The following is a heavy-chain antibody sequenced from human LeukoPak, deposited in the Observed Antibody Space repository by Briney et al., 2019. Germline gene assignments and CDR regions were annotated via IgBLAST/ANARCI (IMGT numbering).Heavy chain of an antibody. V-gene: IGHV5-51*01. CDR2: IFPGDSET. CDR3: ATSESQTRFDY. D-gene: IGHD1/OR15-1a*01. CDR1: GYSFTTHW. J-gene: IGHJ4*02. Sequence: GASLKISCKGSGYSFTTHWIGWVRQLPGKGLEWMGLIFPGDSETIYSPSLQGHVTISADKSINTAYLRWSSLKASDTAMYYCATSESQTRFDYWGQGTLVTVSS.